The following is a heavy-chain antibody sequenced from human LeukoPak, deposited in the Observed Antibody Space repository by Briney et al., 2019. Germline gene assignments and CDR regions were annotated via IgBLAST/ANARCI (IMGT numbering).Heavy chain of an antibody. V-gene: IGHV4-39*07. CDR2: MYYSGST. J-gene: IGHJ4*02. CDR1: GGSISSSSYY. D-gene: IGHD3-10*01. Sequence: SETLSLTCTVSGGSISSSSYYWGWIRQPPGKGLEWIGSMYYSGSTYYNPSLKSRVTISVDTSKNQFSLKLSSVTAADTAVYYCAGSQVRITMVRGVKPYYFDYWGQGTLVTVSS. CDR3: AGSQVRITMVRGVKPYYFDY.